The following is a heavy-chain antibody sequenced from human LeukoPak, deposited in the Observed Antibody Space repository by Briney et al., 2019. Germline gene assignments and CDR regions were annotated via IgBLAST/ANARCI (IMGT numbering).Heavy chain of an antibody. CDR3: AKVMDGFGELFDAFDI. D-gene: IGHD3-10*01. J-gene: IGHJ3*02. CDR1: GFSFSDYG. CDR2: ISYDGSNK. V-gene: IGHV3-30*18. Sequence: GGSLRLSCGASGFSFSDYGMHWVRQAPGKGLEWVAVISYDGSNKYYADSVKGRFTISRDNSKNTLYLQMNSLRAEDTAVYYCAKVMDGFGELFDAFDIWGQGTMVTVSS.